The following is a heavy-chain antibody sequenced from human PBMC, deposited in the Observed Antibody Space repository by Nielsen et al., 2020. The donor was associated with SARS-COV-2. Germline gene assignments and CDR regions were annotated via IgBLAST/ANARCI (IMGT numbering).Heavy chain of an antibody. V-gene: IGHV4-39*07. J-gene: IGHJ3*02. Sequence: WIRQPPGKGLEWIGSVHYSGSPYYNPSLKTRITISVDTSKNQFSLKLSSVTAADTALYYCARDMGGGLTYGYWDYAFDIWGQGTMVTVSS. CDR2: VHYSGSP. D-gene: IGHD5-18*01. CDR3: ARDMGGGLTYGYWDYAFDI.